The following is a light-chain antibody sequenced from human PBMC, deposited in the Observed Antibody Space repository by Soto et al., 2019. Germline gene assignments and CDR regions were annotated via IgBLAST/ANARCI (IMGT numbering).Light chain of an antibody. CDR3: QQYDNLRTWA. V-gene: IGKV1-5*01. J-gene: IGKJ1*01. CDR2: AAS. CDR1: QSISSW. Sequence: DIHMTQSPSTLSASVGDRVTITCRASQSISSWLAWYQQKPGKAPKLLIYAASSLQSGVPSRFSGSGSGTDFTFTISSLQPEDIATYYCQQYDNLRTWAFGQGTKVDIK.